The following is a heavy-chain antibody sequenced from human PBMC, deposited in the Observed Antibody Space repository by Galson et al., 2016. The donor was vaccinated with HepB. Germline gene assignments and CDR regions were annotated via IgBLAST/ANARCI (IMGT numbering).Heavy chain of an antibody. Sequence: SLRLSCAASGSTFSSYGMHWVRQAPGKGLEWVAFISYDGSNKKYADSVKGRFTISRDNSKKTPYLQMNSLRAEDTAVYYCAKDGRIYCSSASCHDHFHYWGQGTLVTVSS. CDR3: AKDGRIYCSSASCHDHFHY. CDR2: ISYDGSNK. V-gene: IGHV3-30*18. D-gene: IGHD2-2*01. CDR1: GSTFSSYG. J-gene: IGHJ4*02.